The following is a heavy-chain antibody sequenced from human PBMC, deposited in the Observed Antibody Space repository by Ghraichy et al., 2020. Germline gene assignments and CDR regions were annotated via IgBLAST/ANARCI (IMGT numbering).Heavy chain of an antibody. CDR3: ARGWGFVVVPAANWFDP. V-gene: IGHV4-34*01. D-gene: IGHD2-2*01. Sequence: SETLSLTCAVYGGSFSGYYWSWIRQPPGKGLEWIGEINHSGSTNYNPSLKSRVTISVDTSKNQFSLKLSSVTAADTAVYYCARGWGFVVVPAANWFDPWGQGTLVTVSS. J-gene: IGHJ5*02. CDR2: INHSGST. CDR1: GGSFSGYY.